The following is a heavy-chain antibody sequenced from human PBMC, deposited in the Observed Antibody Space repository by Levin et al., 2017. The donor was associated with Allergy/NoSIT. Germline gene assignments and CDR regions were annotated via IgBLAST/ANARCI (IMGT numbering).Heavy chain of an antibody. CDR2: IYRSGTT. V-gene: IGHV3-66*02. Sequence: ETLSLTCAASGFSVSSTYMTWVRQPPGEGLQWVSFIYRSGTTSYADSVKGRFTVSRDSHNNTLYLQMNSLRVEDTAVYYCARSPTSTVAKFDTWGQGALVSVSS. J-gene: IGHJ5*02. CDR3: ARSPTSTVAKFDT. CDR1: GFSVSSTY. D-gene: IGHD5-12*01.